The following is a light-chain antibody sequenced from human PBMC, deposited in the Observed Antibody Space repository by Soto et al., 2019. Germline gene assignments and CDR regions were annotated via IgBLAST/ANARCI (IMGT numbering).Light chain of an antibody. V-gene: IGKV1-9*01. J-gene: IGKJ4*01. CDR1: QGISSH. Sequence: IQLTQSPSSLSASVGDRVTITCRASQGISSHLAWYQQKPGKDPKLLIYAASTLQSGVPSRFSGSGSGTDFTLTISSLQPEDFATYCCQQHASYPLTFGGGPKVDIK. CDR3: QQHASYPLT. CDR2: AAS.